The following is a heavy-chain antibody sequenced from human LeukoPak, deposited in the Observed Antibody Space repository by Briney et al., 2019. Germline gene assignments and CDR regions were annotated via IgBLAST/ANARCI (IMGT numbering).Heavy chain of an antibody. CDR2: IYSGGST. J-gene: IGHJ6*02. D-gene: IGHD5-12*01. V-gene: IGHV3-66*01. Sequence: GGSLRLFCAASGFTVSSNYMSWVRQAPGKGLEWVSVIYSGGSTYYADSVKGRFTISRDNSKNTLYLQMNSLRAEDTAVYYCARDSGYGYYGMDVWGQGTTVTVSS. CDR1: GFTVSSNY. CDR3: ARDSGYGYYGMDV.